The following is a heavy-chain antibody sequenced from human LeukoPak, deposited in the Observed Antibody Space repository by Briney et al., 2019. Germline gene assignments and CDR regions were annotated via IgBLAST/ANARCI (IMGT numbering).Heavy chain of an antibody. Sequence: PGGSLRLSCAASGFTFSRDWMDWVRQAPGKGLVYVSRISSDGSNTNYADFVKGRFTISRDNAKNTLYLQMTSLRADDTAVYYCARDRDGYSSWGQGTLVTVSS. J-gene: IGHJ5*02. D-gene: IGHD5-24*01. V-gene: IGHV3-74*01. CDR2: ISSDGSNT. CDR1: GFTFSRDW. CDR3: ARDRDGYSS.